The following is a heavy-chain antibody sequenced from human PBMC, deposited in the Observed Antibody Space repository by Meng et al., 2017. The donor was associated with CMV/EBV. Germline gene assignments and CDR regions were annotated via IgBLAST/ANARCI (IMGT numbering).Heavy chain of an antibody. CDR1: GGSISSSNW. Sequence: GSLRLSCAVSGGSISSSNWWSWVRQPPGKGLEWIGEIYHSGSTNYNPSLKSRVTISVDKSKNQFSLKLSSVTAADTAVYYCARGGSQDYYYYYGMDVWGQGTTVTVSS. D-gene: IGHD1-26*01. J-gene: IGHJ6*02. CDR3: ARGGSQDYYYYYGMDV. V-gene: IGHV4-4*02. CDR2: IYHSGST.